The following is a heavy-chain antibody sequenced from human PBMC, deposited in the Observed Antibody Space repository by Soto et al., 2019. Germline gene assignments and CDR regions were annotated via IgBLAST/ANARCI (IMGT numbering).Heavy chain of an antibody. CDR2: IKQDGSEK. D-gene: IGHD4-17*01. CDR1: GFTFSSYW. CDR3: ARGLHDYGDYYDY. Sequence: GGSLRLSCAASGFTFSSYWMSWVRQAPGKGLEWVANIKQDGSEKYYVDSVKGRFTISRDNAKNSLYLQMNSLRAEDTAVYYCARGLHDYGDYYDYWGQGTLVTVSS. J-gene: IGHJ4*02. V-gene: IGHV3-7*01.